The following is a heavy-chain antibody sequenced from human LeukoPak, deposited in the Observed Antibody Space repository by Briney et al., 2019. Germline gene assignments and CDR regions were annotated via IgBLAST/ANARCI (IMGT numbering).Heavy chain of an antibody. CDR3: AREKGLWFGELIDY. Sequence: ASVKVSCKASGYTFTGYYMHWVRQAPGQGLEWMGWINPNSGGTNYAQKLQGRVTMTTDTSTSTAYMELRSLRSDDTAVYYCAREKGLWFGELIDYWGQGTLVTVSS. J-gene: IGHJ4*02. CDR2: INPNSGGT. CDR1: GYTFTGYY. D-gene: IGHD3-10*01. V-gene: IGHV1-2*02.